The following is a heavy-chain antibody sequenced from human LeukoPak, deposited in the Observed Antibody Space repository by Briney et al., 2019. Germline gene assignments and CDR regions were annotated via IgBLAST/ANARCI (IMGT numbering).Heavy chain of an antibody. J-gene: IGHJ4*02. Sequence: GGSLRLSFEASGFTFSNYGMNWVRQAPGKGLEWVSGIGGSGGFTTYFADSVKGRFTISRDNSKNTLYLQMNSLRADDTALYYCARDRRYASFDNWGQGTLVTVSS. D-gene: IGHD1-1*01. V-gene: IGHV3-23*01. CDR3: ARDRRYASFDN. CDR2: IGGSGGFTT. CDR1: GFTFSNYG.